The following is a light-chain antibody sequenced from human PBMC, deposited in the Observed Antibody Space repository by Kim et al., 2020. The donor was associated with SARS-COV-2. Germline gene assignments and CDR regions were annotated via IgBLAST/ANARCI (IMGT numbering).Light chain of an antibody. CDR1: SNNVGNQG. Sequence: QAGLTQPPSVSKGLRQTATLTCTGNSNNVGNQGAAWLQQHQGHPPKLLSYRNNNRPSGISERLSASRSGNTASLTITGLQPEDEADYYCLAWDSSLSAYVFGTGTKVTVL. J-gene: IGLJ1*01. CDR3: LAWDSSLSAYV. CDR2: RNN. V-gene: IGLV10-54*01.